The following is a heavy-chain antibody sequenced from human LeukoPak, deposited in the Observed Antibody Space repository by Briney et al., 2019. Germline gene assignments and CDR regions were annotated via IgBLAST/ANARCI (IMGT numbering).Heavy chain of an antibody. CDR2: IHPADSDT. D-gene: IGHD6-19*01. CDR1: GYNFANYW. V-gene: IGHV5-51*01. CDR3: ARSSSGWSFDY. J-gene: IGHJ4*02. Sequence: KIGESLQISCKGSGYNFANYWIAWVRQLPGKGLEWMGIIHPADSDTRYSPSFQGQVTISADKSISTAYLQWSSLKASDTAMYYCARSSSGWSFDYWGQGTLVTVSS.